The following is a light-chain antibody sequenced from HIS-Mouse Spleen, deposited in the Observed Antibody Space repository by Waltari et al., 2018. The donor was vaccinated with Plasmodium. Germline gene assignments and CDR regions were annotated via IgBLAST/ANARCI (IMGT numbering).Light chain of an antibody. CDR3: SSYTSSSTLV. CDR1: SSDVGGYNY. CDR2: DVL. V-gene: IGLV2-14*03. J-gene: IGLJ2*01. Sequence: QSALTQPASVSGSPGQSITISCTGTSSDVGGYNYVSWYQQQPGKAPKLMIYDVLNRSPGVCNRFSASKSGNTASLTISGLQAEDEADYYCSSYTSSSTLVFGGGTKLTVL.